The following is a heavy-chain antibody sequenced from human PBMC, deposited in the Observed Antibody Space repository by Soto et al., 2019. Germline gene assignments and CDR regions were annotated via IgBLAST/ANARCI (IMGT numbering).Heavy chain of an antibody. CDR2: ISYDVSYK. CDR3: ARDGLTAFWIIPPWDVDV. Sequence: QVQLVESGGGVVQWGGSVRLSCTASGFTFNSHTMHWVRQAPGEGLEWVAVISYDVSYKFYADSVKGRFTISRGNSKSTLYLQMNRLTAADTAIYYCARDGLTAFWIIPPWDVDVWGQGTTVTVSS. CDR1: GFTFNSHT. V-gene: IGHV3-30-3*01. D-gene: IGHD3-3*01. J-gene: IGHJ6*02.